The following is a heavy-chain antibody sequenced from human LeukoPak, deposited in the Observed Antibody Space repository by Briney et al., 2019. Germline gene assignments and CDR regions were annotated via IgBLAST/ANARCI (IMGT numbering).Heavy chain of an antibody. V-gene: IGHV4-39*07. J-gene: IGHJ4*02. Sequence: PSETLSLTCSVSGDSLSSSHTYYWGWIRQPPGKGLEWIGSSYFRGNTYSSPSLRSRVVISVDTSKNQFSLKLNSVTAADTAVYYCGSSHSSSWYDWWGQGTLVTVTS. CDR1: GDSLSSSHTYY. CDR3: GSSHSSSWYDW. CDR2: SYFRGNT. D-gene: IGHD6-13*01.